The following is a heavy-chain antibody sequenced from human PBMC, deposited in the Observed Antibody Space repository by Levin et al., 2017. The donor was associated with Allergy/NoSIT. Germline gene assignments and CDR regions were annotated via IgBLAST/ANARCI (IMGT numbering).Heavy chain of an antibody. D-gene: IGHD2-2*01. J-gene: IGHJ5*02. CDR2: IYYTGST. CDR1: GGSISRSIYY. Sequence: SETLSLTCTVSGGSISRSIYYWGWIRQPPGKGLEWIGSIYYTGSTYYNPSLKSRITISVDTSKNQFSLRLSSVTAADSAVYYCARHVSVVVVPARINWFDPWGQGTLVTVSS. V-gene: IGHV4-39*01. CDR3: ARHVSVVVVPARINWFDP.